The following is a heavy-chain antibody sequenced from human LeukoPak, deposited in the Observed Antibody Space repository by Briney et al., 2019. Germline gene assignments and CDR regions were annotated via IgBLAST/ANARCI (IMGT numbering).Heavy chain of an antibody. CDR3: AKGGAMADKYYQE. J-gene: IGHJ1*01. V-gene: IGHV3-30-3*01. CDR1: GFTFSSYA. Sequence: GGSLRLSCAASGFTFSSYAMHWVRQAPGKGLEWVAVISYDGSNKYYADSVKGRFTISRDNSKNTLYLQMNSLRAEDTAVYYCAKGGAMADKYYQEWGQGTLVTVSS. CDR2: ISYDGSNK. D-gene: IGHD6-19*01.